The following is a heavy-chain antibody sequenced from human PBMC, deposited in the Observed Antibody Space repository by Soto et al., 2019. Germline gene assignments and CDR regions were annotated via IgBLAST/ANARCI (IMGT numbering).Heavy chain of an antibody. CDR1: GGSISSGGYY. Sequence: QVQLQEPGPGLGKPSQTLSLTCTVSGGSISSGGYYSSWIRQHPGTGLEWIGYIYYSGSTYYNPSLTSRVTISVDTSKNQFSLKLSSVTAADTAVYYCAIYDSSGSRGFQHWGQGTLVTVSS. CDR3: AIYDSSGSRGFQH. J-gene: IGHJ1*01. D-gene: IGHD3-22*01. V-gene: IGHV4-31*03. CDR2: IYYSGST.